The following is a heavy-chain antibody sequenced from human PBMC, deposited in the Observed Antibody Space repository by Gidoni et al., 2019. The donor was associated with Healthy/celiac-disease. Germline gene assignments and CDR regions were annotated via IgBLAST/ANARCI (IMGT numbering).Heavy chain of an antibody. J-gene: IGHJ4*02. CDR1: GYTLPGYY. CDR3: ARLTTSGDFDY. Sequence: QVELVQSRAEVKKPGASVMVSCKTCGYTLPGYYMHWVRQAPGQGLEWMGWINPNSGGTNYAQKFQGWVTMTRNTSISTAYMELSRLRSDDTAVYYCARLTTSGDFDYWGQGTLVTVSS. CDR2: INPNSGGT. D-gene: IGHD4-17*01. V-gene: IGHV1-2*04.